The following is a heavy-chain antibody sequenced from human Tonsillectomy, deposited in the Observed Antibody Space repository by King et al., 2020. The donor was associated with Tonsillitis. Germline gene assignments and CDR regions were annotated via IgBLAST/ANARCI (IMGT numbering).Heavy chain of an antibody. CDR3: AIATGDQTYDAFDV. CDR2: IDPSDSYT. V-gene: IGHV5-10-1*03. Sequence: QLVQSGAEVKKPGESLRISCKGSGYSFITYWISWVRQMPGKGLEWMGNIDPSDSYTNFSPSFQGHVTISADKSISTAYLHWSSLKASDTAMYYCAIATGDQTYDAFDVWGQGTVVTVSS. J-gene: IGHJ3*01. CDR1: GYSFITYW. D-gene: IGHD2-21*02.